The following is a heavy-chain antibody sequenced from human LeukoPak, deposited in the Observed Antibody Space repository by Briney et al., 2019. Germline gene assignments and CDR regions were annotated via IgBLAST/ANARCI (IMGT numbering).Heavy chain of an antibody. CDR1: RLGYKSNS. CDR2: ISSSSYI. D-gene: IGHD3-16*01. V-gene: IGHV3-21*01. CDR3: ARGGGRGRTGFDY. Sequence: GRAHGLSVAASRLGYKSNSMSSLHQETEKGLEWVSSISSSSYIYYADSVKGRFTISRDNAKNSLYLQMNSLRAEDTAVYYCARGGGRGRTGFDYWGQGTLVTVSS. J-gene: IGHJ4*02.